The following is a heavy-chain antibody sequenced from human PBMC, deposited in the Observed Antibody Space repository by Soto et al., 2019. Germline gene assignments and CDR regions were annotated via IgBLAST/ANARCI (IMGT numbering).Heavy chain of an antibody. D-gene: IGHD2-2*01. V-gene: IGHV4-31*03. CDR1: GGSISSGGYY. CDR3: ARADCSSTSCPPIGYYYYMDV. CDR2: IYYSGST. Sequence: SETLSLTCTVSGGSISSGGYYWSWIRQHPGKGLEWIGYIYYSGSTYYNPSLKSRVTISVDTSKNQFSLKLSSVTAADTAVYYCARADCSSTSCPPIGYYYYMDVWGKGTTVTVSS. J-gene: IGHJ6*03.